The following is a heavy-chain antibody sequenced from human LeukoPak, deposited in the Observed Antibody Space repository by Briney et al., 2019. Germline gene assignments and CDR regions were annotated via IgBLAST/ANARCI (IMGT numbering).Heavy chain of an antibody. CDR1: GYTFTGYY. V-gene: IGHV1-2*02. CDR2: INPNSGGT. Sequence: ASVKVSCKASGYTFTGYYMHWVRQAPGQGLEWMGWINPNSGGTNYAQKFQGRVTMTRDTSISTAYMELSRLRSDDTAVYYCARSIRGYCSGGSCYSGTIDYWGQGTLVTVSP. D-gene: IGHD2-15*01. J-gene: IGHJ4*02. CDR3: ARSIRGYCSGGSCYSGTIDY.